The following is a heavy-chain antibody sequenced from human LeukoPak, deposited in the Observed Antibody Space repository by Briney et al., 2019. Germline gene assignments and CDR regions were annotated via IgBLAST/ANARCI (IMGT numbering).Heavy chain of an antibody. Sequence: SETLSLTCTVSGGSISSYYWSWIRQPPGKGLEWIGYIYYSGSTNYNPSLKSRVTISVDTSKNQFSLKLSSVTAADTAVYYCARIGLLWFGEFDAFDIWGQGTMVTVSS. J-gene: IGHJ3*02. D-gene: IGHD3-10*01. CDR1: GGSISSYY. CDR3: ARIGLLWFGEFDAFDI. V-gene: IGHV4-59*01. CDR2: IYYSGST.